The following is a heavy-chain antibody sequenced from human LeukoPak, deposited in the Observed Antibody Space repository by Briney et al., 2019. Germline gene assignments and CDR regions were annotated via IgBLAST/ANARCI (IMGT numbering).Heavy chain of an antibody. Sequence: ASVKVSCKASGYTFTGYYMHWVRQAPGQGLEWMGWTNPKSGDTAYAPKFQGRVSMTRNTSTDTAYMELSTLRSEDTAIYYCARVFGGREIGFWGQGTQVTVSS. J-gene: IGHJ4*02. V-gene: IGHV1-8*02. D-gene: IGHD4-23*01. CDR1: GYTFTGYY. CDR2: TNPKSGDT. CDR3: ARVFGGREIGF.